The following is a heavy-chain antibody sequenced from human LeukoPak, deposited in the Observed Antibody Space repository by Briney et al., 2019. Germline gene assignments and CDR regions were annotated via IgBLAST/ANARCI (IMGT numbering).Heavy chain of an antibody. D-gene: IGHD6-13*01. J-gene: IGHJ6*02. CDR2: INHSGST. CDR3: ASSIAAAGTSDYYYGMDV. V-gene: IGHV4-34*01. Sequence: PSETLSLTCAVYGGSFSGHYWSWIRQPPGKGLEWIGEINHSGSTNYNPSLESRVTISVDTSKNQFSLKLSSVTAADTAVYYCASSIAAAGTSDYYYGMDVWGQGATVTVSS. CDR1: GGSFSGHY.